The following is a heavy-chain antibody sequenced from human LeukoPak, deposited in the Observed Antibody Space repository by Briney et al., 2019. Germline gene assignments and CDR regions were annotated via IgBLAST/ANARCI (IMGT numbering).Heavy chain of an antibody. D-gene: IGHD1-1*01. Sequence: SETLSLTCAVYGGSFSGYYWSWIHQPPGKGLEWIGEINHSGSTNYNPSLKSRVTISVDTSKNQFSLKLSSVTAADTAVYYCARSPWNTQYYFDYWGQGTLVTVSS. CDR3: ARSPWNTQYYFDY. V-gene: IGHV4-34*01. J-gene: IGHJ4*02. CDR1: GGSFSGYY. CDR2: INHSGST.